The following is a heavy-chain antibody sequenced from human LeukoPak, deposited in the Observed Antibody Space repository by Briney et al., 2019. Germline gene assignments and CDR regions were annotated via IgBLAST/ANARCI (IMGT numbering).Heavy chain of an antibody. V-gene: IGHV4-59*12. D-gene: IGHD6-13*01. CDR3: ARGVWSIAAAGHFDY. J-gene: IGHJ4*02. CDR1: GGSISSYY. Sequence: SETLSLTCTVSGGSISSYYWSWIRQPPGKGLEWIGYIYYSGSTYYNPSLKSRVTISVDTSKNQFSLKLSSVTAADTAVYYCARGVWSIAAAGHFDYWGQGTLVTVSS. CDR2: IYYSGST.